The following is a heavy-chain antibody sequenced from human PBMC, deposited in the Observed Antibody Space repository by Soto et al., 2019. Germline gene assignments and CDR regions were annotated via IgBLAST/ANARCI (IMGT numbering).Heavy chain of an antibody. CDR3: ARAMTTVTTLAY. CDR2: IYHSGST. CDR1: GGSISSGGYS. D-gene: IGHD4-17*01. J-gene: IGHJ4*02. V-gene: IGHV4-30-2*01. Sequence: QLQLQESGSGLVKPSQTLSLTCAVSGGSISSGGYSWSWIRQPPGKGLEWIGYIYHSGSTYYNPSLKSRVNRSVDSSKNQFSLKLSAVTAADTAVYYCARAMTTVTTLAYWGQGTLVTVSS.